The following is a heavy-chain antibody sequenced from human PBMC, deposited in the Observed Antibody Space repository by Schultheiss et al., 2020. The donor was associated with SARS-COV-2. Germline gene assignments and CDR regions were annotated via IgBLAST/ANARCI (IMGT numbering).Heavy chain of an antibody. J-gene: IGHJ5*02. CDR3: ARGFYGSGSWWFDP. CDR2: INHSGST. CDR1: GGSFSDYY. D-gene: IGHD3-10*01. Sequence: SETLSLTCAVYGGSFSDYYWSWIRQSPGKGLEWIGEINHSGSTNYNPSLKSRVTISVDTSKNQFSLKLSSVTAADTAVYYCARGFYGSGSWWFDPWGQGTLVTVSS. V-gene: IGHV4-34*01.